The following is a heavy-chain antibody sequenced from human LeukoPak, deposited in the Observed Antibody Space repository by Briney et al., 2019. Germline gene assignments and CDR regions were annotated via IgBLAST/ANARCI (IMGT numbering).Heavy chain of an antibody. J-gene: IGHJ4*02. D-gene: IGHD1-26*01. V-gene: IGHV3-43*02. CDR1: GFTFSSYA. CDR2: ITRNGGST. CDR3: AKTRGSYYIDYFDF. Sequence: GGSLRLSCAASGFTFSSYAMHWVRQAPGKGLEWVSLITRNGGSTYYADSVKGRFTISRDSSRNSLYLQMNSLRPEDTALYYCAKTRGSYYIDYFDFWGQGTLVTVSS.